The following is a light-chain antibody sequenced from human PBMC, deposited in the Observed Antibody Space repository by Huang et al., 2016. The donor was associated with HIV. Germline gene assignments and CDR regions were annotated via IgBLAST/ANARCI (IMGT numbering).Light chain of an antibody. V-gene: IGKV1-5*03. CDR1: QNINTW. Sequence: DIQMTQSPSTLSASVGDRVTIPCRASQNINTWLAWYQQKPGKAPNLLIYRASSLQIGVPSRVTGSGSGTEFTLTITSLQPDDLGTYYCQQYNTYLYTFGQGTKLEI. J-gene: IGKJ2*01. CDR2: RAS. CDR3: QQYNTYLYT.